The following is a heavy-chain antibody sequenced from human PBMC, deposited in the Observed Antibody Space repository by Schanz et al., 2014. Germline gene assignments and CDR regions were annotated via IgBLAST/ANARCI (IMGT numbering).Heavy chain of an antibody. J-gene: IGHJ6*03. CDR1: GFTFSSYG. V-gene: IGHV3-48*01. Sequence: VQLVESGVGVVQFGRSVILSCVASGFTFSSYGMHWVRQAPGKGLEWLSYIDGKSTTVYYADTVKGRFTVSRDNARNSLYLHMNTLGAEDTAVYYCARDGDRFYHNYYMDVWGKGTPVTVSS. CDR3: ARDGDRFYHNYYMDV. D-gene: IGHD4-17*01. CDR2: IDGKSTTV.